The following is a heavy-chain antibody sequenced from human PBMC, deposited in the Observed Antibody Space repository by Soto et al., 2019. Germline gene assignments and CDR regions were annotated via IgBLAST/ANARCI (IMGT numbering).Heavy chain of an antibody. Sequence: GGSLRLSCAASGFTFGDYWMTWVRRAPGKGLEWVANLKRDGRERYYVDSVKGRFSVSRDNAKNSLYLQMNNLRPEDTAVYYCARDVYEILGRVVRRLDSWGQGTLVTVSS. J-gene: IGHJ4*02. CDR3: ARDVYEILGRVVRRLDS. D-gene: IGHD2-8*01. V-gene: IGHV3-7*03. CDR1: GFTFGDYW. CDR2: LKRDGRER.